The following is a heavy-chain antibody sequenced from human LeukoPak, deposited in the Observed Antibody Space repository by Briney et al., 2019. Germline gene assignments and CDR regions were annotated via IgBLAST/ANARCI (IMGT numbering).Heavy chain of an antibody. Sequence: GGSLRLSCAASGFTFSSYWMSWVRQAPGKGLEWVANIKQDGSEKYYVDSVKGRFTISRDNAKNSLYLQMNSLRAEDTAVYYYSTVDGSTGPHFDYWGQGTLVTVSS. CDR3: STVDGSTGPHFDY. D-gene: IGHD3-22*01. V-gene: IGHV3-7*01. CDR1: GFTFSSYW. J-gene: IGHJ4*02. CDR2: IKQDGSEK.